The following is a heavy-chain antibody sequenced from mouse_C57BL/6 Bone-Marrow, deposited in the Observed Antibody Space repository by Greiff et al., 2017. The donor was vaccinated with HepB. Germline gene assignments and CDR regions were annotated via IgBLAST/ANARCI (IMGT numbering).Heavy chain of an antibody. J-gene: IGHJ2*01. CDR2: VYPYNGGT. V-gene: IGHV1-36*01. Sequence: DVQLVESGPVLVKPGPSVKISCKASGFTFTDYYMHWVKQSHGKSLEWIGLVYPYNGGTSYNQKFKGKATLTVDTSSSTAYMELNSLTSEDSAVYYCARWGYYGPRDYFDYWGQGTTLTVSS. D-gene: IGHD1-2*01. CDR3: ARWGYYGPRDYFDY. CDR1: GFTFTDYY.